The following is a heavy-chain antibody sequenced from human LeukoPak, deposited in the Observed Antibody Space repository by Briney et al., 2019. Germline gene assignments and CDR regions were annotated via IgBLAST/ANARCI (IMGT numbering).Heavy chain of an antibody. J-gene: IGHJ4*02. V-gene: IGHV4-31*03. CDR1: GGSISSGDYY. CDR3: ARLLAASRSFDY. Sequence: SQTLSLTCTVSGGSISSGDYYWSWIRQHPGKGLEWIGYIYYSGSTYYTPSLKSRVTISVDTSKNQFSLKLSPVTAADTAVFYCARLLAASRSFDYWGQGTLVAVSS. CDR2: IYYSGST. D-gene: IGHD6-25*01.